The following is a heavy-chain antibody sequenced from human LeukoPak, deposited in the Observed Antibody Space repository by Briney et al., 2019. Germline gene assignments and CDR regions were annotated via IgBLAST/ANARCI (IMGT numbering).Heavy chain of an antibody. CDR2: INHSGGT. J-gene: IGHJ5*02. D-gene: IGHD3-3*01. CDR1: GGSFSGFY. V-gene: IGHV4-34*01. CDR3: ARVFSYPLRAPFDP. Sequence: SETLSLTCAVYGGSFSGFYWSWLRQPPGKGLEWIGDINHSGGTNYIPSLKSRVTIPVDTSKNQFSLKLSSVTAADTAVYYCARVFSYPLRAPFDPWGQGTLVTVSS.